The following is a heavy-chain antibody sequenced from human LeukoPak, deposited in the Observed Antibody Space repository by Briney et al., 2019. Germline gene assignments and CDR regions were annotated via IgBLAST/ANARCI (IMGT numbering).Heavy chain of an antibody. J-gene: IGHJ4*02. Sequence: PGGSLRLSCAVSGFTFSSYAMSWVRQAPGKGLEWVSAITGSGDGTYYADSVKGRFTISRDNSKNTVHLQMNSLRAEDTAVYYCAKVPGGSYPLDWGQGTLVTVSS. CDR3: AKVPGGSYPLD. D-gene: IGHD1-26*01. V-gene: IGHV3-23*01. CDR1: GFTFSSYA. CDR2: ITGSGDGT.